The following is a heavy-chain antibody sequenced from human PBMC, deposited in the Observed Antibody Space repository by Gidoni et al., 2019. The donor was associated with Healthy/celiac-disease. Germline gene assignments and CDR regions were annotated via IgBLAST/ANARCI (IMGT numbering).Heavy chain of an antibody. CDR3: ARGQRYYGSGSYNDFDY. CDR2: ISSSSSTI. Sequence: EVQLVESGGGLVQPGGSLRLSCAASGFTFSSSSMNWVRQAPGKGLEWVSYISSSSSTIYYADSVKGRFTISRDNAKNSLYLKMNSLRAEDTAVYYCARGQRYYGSGSYNDFDYWGQGTLVTVSS. CDR1: GFTFSSSS. V-gene: IGHV3-48*01. J-gene: IGHJ4*02. D-gene: IGHD3-10*01.